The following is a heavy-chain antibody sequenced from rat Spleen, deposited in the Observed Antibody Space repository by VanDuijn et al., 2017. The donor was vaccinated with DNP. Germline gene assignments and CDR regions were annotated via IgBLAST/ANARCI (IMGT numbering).Heavy chain of an antibody. J-gene: IGHJ2*01. CDR3: ARCGDYFDY. Sequence: EVQLQESGPGLVKPSQSLSLTCSVTGYSISSSYRWNWIRKFPGNKMEWIGHISYSGSTGYNPSLKSRISITRDTSKNQFFLHLNSVITEDTGTYDCARCGDYFDYWGQGVMVTVSS. CDR2: ISYSGST. CDR1: GYSISSSY. V-gene: IGHV3-1*01.